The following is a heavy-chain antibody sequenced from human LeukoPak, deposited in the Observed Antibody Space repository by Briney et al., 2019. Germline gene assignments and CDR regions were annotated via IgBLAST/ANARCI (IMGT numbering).Heavy chain of an antibody. CDR1: GYSISSGYY. J-gene: IGHJ4*02. CDR2: IYHSGST. V-gene: IGHV4-38-2*01. D-gene: IGHD3-10*01. Sequence: KPSETLSLTCAVSGYSISSGYYWGWIRQPPGKGLEWIGSIYHSGSTYYNPSLKSRVTISVDTPKNQFSLKLSSVTAADTAVYYCARTQLWFGFDYWGQGTLVTVSS. CDR3: ARTQLWFGFDY.